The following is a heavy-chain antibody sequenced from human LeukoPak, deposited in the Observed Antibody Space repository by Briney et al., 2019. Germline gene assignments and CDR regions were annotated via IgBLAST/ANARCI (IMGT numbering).Heavy chain of an antibody. CDR1: GDSISSSSYY. V-gene: IGHV4-39*07. D-gene: IGHD3-9*01. CDR2: IYYSGST. Sequence: SETLSLTCTVSGDSISSSSYYWGWIRQPPGKDLEWIGSIYYSGSTYYNPSLKSRLTISIDTSKNQFSLKLSSVTAADTAIYYCASWGGGTILWGQGTLVTVSS. J-gene: IGHJ4*02. CDR3: ASWGGGTIL.